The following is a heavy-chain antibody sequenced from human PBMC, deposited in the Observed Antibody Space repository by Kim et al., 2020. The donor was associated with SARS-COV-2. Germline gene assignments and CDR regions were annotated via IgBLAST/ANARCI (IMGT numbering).Heavy chain of an antibody. J-gene: IGHJ5*02. CDR2: IYYSGST. CDR3: VKYRRVWKRFDP. D-gene: IGHD6-19*01. CDR1: PGSMNSYY. Sequence: SETLSLTCTVSPGSMNSYYWSWIRQSPGKGLEWIGYIYYSGSTNYNPSLKSRVTISVDTSKNQFSLKVNSVTAADTAVYYCVKYRRVWKRFDPWGQGTVV. V-gene: IGHV4-59*08.